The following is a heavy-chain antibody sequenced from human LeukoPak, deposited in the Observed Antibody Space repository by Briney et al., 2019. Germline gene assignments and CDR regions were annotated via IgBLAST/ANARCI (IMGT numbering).Heavy chain of an antibody. Sequence: GGSLRLSCAASGFTFSNSWMRWVCQAPEKGLEWVADIKCDGSEKCYVDSVKGRLTISRDNAKNSLYLQVNSLRAEDMTVYYCVRGVGSSTSCYVRAFDIWGQGTMVTVSS. CDR1: GFTFSNSW. CDR3: VRGVGSSTSCYVRAFDI. V-gene: IGHV3-52*01. D-gene: IGHD2-2*01. J-gene: IGHJ3*02. CDR2: IKCDGSEK.